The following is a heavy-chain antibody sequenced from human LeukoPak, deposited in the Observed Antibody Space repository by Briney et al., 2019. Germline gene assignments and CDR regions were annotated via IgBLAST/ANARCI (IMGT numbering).Heavy chain of an antibody. J-gene: IGHJ5*02. Sequence: SETLSLTCAVYGGSFSGYYWSWIRQPPGKGLEWIGEINHSGSTNYNPSLRSRVTISVDTSKNQFSLKLSSVTAADTAVYYCARHFPGYSSGWYGFSWFDPWGQGTLVTVSS. D-gene: IGHD6-19*01. CDR1: GGSFSGYY. V-gene: IGHV4-34*01. CDR3: ARHFPGYSSGWYGFSWFDP. CDR2: INHSGST.